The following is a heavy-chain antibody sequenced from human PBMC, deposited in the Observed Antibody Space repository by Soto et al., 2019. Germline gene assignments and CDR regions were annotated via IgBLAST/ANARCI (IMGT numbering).Heavy chain of an antibody. CDR1: GFMFSAYT. J-gene: IGHJ4*02. V-gene: IGHV3-21*01. Sequence: GGSLRLSCATSGFMFSAYTMNWVRQAPGKGLEWVSCIGSGGSHIYYAESVKGRFTISRDNAKNSLYLQINSLRAEDTAVYYCARDGCSGGSCSAYGGQGTLVTVSS. D-gene: IGHD2-15*01. CDR2: IGSGGSHI. CDR3: ARDGCSGGSCSAY.